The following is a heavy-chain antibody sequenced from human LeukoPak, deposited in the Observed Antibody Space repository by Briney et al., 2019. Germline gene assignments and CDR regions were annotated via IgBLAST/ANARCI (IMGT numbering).Heavy chain of an antibody. Sequence: GGSLRLSCAAYGFTFSGYAMNWVRQAPGRGLQWVSSISISGTSTYYADSVKGRFTISRDNSKNTLYLQMDSLGAEDTAVYYCAKRRGGAYYDAFDIWGQGTMVTVSS. CDR2: ISISGTST. D-gene: IGHD1-26*01. CDR1: GFTFSGYA. J-gene: IGHJ3*02. V-gene: IGHV3-23*01. CDR3: AKRRGGAYYDAFDI.